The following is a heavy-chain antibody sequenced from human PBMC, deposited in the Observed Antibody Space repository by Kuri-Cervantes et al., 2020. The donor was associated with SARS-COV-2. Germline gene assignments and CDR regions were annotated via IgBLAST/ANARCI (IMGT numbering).Heavy chain of an antibody. J-gene: IGHJ4*02. CDR3: AHIVPKTMEFDY. CDR2: IYYSGST. V-gene: IGHV4-59*01. Sequence: SQALSLTCAVYGGSFSGYYWSWIRQPPGKGLEWIGYIYYSGSTNYNPSLKSRVTISVDTSKNQFSLKLSSVTAADTAVYYCAHIVPKTMEFDYWGQGTLVTVSS. D-gene: IGHD3-10*01. CDR1: GGSFSGYY.